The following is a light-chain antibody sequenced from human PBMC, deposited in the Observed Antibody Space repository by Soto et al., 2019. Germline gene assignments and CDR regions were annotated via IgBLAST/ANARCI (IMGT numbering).Light chain of an antibody. Sequence: DIVMTQSPATLSVSPGERATLSCRASQSISSNLAWYQQKPGQAPRLLIDGASTRATGISARFSGSGSGTEFTLTISSLQSEDLAVYYCQQYNNWPRTFGQGTRLEI. CDR1: QSISSN. CDR2: GAS. V-gene: IGKV3-15*01. J-gene: IGKJ5*01. CDR3: QQYNNWPRT.